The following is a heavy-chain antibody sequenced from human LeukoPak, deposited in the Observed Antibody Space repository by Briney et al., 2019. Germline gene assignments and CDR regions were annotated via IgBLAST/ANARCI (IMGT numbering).Heavy chain of an antibody. CDR3: ARDGRFDY. CDR2: ISSSSSTM. CDR1: GFTFSSYT. J-gene: IGHJ4*02. V-gene: IGHV3-48*02. Sequence: GGSLRLSCAVSGFTFSSYTMNWVRQAPGKGLEWVSYISSSSSTMFYADSVKGRFSISRDNAKNSLYLQMNSLRDEDTAMYYCARDGRFDYWGQGTLVTVSS.